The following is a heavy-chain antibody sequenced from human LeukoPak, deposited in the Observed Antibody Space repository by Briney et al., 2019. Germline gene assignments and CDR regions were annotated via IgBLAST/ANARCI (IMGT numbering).Heavy chain of an antibody. D-gene: IGHD2-2*01. Sequence: ASVKVSCKASGYTFTGYYMHWVRQAPGQGLEWMRWINPNSGGTNYAQKFQGRVTMTRDTSISTAYMELSRLRSDDTAVYYCARGGVVPAAIEEWFDPWGQGTLVTVSS. CDR3: ARGGVVPAAIEEWFDP. V-gene: IGHV1-2*02. CDR1: GYTFTGYY. CDR2: INPNSGGT. J-gene: IGHJ5*02.